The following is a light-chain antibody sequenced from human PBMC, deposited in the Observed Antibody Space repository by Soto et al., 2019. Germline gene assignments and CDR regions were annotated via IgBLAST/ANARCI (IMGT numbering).Light chain of an antibody. J-gene: IGLJ2*01. CDR1: SSNIGSNY. CDR2: KNN. Sequence: QSVLTQPPSASGTPGQRVTISCSGSSSNIGSNYVYWYQQVPGTTPKLLIYKNNQRPSGVPERFSGYKSGTSASLAISGLRSEDEADYYCAVWDDSLSGREVFGGGTKLTVL. V-gene: IGLV1-47*01. CDR3: AVWDDSLSGREV.